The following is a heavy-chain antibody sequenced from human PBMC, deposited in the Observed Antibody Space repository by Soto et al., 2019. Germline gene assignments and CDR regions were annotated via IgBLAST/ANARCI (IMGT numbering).Heavy chain of an antibody. CDR3: AKDHEYSSSFLSSHTGFDP. J-gene: IGHJ5*02. CDR2: ISGSGGST. Sequence: EVQLLESGGGLVQPGGSLRLSCAASGFTFSSYAMSWVRQAPGKGLEWVSAISGSGGSTYYADSVKGRFTISRDNYKDTLYLQMISLRAEDTAVYYCAKDHEYSSSFLSSHTGFDPWGQGTLVTVSS. D-gene: IGHD6-13*01. CDR1: GFTFSSYA. V-gene: IGHV3-23*01.